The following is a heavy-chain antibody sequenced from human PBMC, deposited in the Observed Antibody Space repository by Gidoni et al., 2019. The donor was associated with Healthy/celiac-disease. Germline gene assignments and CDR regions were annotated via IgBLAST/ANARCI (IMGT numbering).Heavy chain of an antibody. J-gene: IGHJ4*02. Sequence: QVQLQESGPGLVKPSETLSLTCTVSGGSISSYYWSWIRQPPGKGLEWIGYIYYSGSTNYNPSLKSRVTISVDTSKNQFSLKLSSVTAADTAVYYCARGGTGAFDYWGLGTLVTVSS. CDR3: ARGGTGAFDY. CDR1: GGSISSYY. V-gene: IGHV4-59*01. CDR2: IYYSGST. D-gene: IGHD7-27*01.